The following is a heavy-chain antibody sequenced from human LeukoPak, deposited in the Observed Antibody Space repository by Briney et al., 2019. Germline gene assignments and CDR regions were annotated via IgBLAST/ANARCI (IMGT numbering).Heavy chain of an antibody. CDR2: ISGDGGSP. CDR3: AKDISPGYYDSSGYCAY. Sequence: GGSLRLSCAASGFTFDDYAMHWVRQAPGKGVEWVSLISGDGGSPYNAHSVKGRFTFSRDNSKSSLYLQMNSLRTEDTALYYCAKDISPGYYDSSGYCAYWGQGTLVTVSS. J-gene: IGHJ4*02. CDR1: GFTFDDYA. D-gene: IGHD3-22*01. V-gene: IGHV3-43*02.